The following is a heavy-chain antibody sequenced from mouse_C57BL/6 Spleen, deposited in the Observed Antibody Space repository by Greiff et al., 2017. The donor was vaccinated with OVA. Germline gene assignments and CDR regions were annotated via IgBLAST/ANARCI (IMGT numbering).Heavy chain of an antibody. V-gene: IGHV1-5*01. Sequence: VQLQQSGTVLARPGASVKMSCKTSGYTFTSYWMHWVKQRPGQGLEWIGALYPGTSDTSYNQKFKGKAKLTAVTSASTAYMELSSLTNEDSAVYDCTRKRELGYFDYWGQGTTLTVSS. D-gene: IGHD1-3*01. CDR1: GYTFTSYW. CDR2: LYPGTSDT. CDR3: TRKRELGYFDY. J-gene: IGHJ2*01.